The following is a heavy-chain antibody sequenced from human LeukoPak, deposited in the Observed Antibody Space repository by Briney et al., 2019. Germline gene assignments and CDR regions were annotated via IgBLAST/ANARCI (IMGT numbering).Heavy chain of an antibody. Sequence: GGSLRLSCAASGFTLSSYWMHWVRQTPGKGLVWVSRINGVGSSISYADSVKGRVTISRDNAKNTLYLQMNNLRAEDTAVYYCARGGDYKNDYWGQGTLVTVSS. V-gene: IGHV3-74*01. CDR3: ARGGDYKNDY. J-gene: IGHJ4*02. D-gene: IGHD4-17*01. CDR1: GFTLSSYW. CDR2: INGVGSSI.